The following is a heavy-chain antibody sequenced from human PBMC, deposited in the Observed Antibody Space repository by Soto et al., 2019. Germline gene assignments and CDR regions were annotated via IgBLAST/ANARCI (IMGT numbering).Heavy chain of an antibody. J-gene: IGHJ4*02. CDR1: GFTFSSYA. V-gene: IGHV3-23*01. CDR3: AKDGTTSYYYILPGSYFDY. Sequence: EVQLLESGGGLVQPGGSLRLSCAASGFTFSSYAMSWVRQAPGKGLEWVSAISGSGGSTYYADSVKGRFTISRDNSKNTLDLQMNSLIAEDTAVYYCAKDGTTSYYYILPGSYFDYWGQGTLVTVSS. CDR2: ISGSGGST. D-gene: IGHD3-9*01.